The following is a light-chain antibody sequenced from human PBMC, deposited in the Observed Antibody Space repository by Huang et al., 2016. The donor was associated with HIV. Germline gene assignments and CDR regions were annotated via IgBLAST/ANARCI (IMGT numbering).Light chain of an antibody. CDR3: LQHNTFPYT. Sequence: DIQMTQSPSAMSASVGDRVSFTCRASQVIHNHLVWFQQKRGKAPKRLIYDASRLQSGVPSRFSGRRSGTEFTLTISSLQPDDFATYYCLQHNTFPYTFGQGTKLEI. J-gene: IGKJ2*01. CDR1: QVIHNH. V-gene: IGKV1-17*03. CDR2: DAS.